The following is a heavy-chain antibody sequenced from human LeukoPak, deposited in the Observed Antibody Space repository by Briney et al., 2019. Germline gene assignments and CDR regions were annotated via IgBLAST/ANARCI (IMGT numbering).Heavy chain of an antibody. Sequence: SETLSLTCTVSGGSISSSSFYWGWIRPPPGKGLEWIGSIYYRGNTYYNPSLKSRVTVSVDTSKNQFSLKLSSVTAADTAVYYCARSRDGYISTFDYWGQGTLVTVSS. CDR3: ARSRDGYISTFDY. CDR1: GGSISSSSFY. CDR2: IYYRGNT. J-gene: IGHJ4*02. D-gene: IGHD5-24*01. V-gene: IGHV4-39*01.